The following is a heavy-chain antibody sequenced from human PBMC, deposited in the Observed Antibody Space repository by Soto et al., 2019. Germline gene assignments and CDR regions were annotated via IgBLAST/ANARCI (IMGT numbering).Heavy chain of an antibody. CDR3: ARDHKGGYYYYGMDV. V-gene: IGHV3-21*01. CDR1: GFTFSTYS. CDR2: ISGSGNYT. Sequence: GGSLRLSCAASGFTFSTYSMNWVRQAPGKGLEWVSSISGSGNYTHYADFLRGRFTISRDNAKNSLYLQMNSLRAEDTAVYYCARDHKGGYYYYGMDVWGQGTTVTVSS. J-gene: IGHJ6*02.